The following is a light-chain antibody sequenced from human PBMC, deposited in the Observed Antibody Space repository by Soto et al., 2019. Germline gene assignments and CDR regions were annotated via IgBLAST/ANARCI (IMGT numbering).Light chain of an antibody. CDR1: RYIAKY. CDR3: QQSYSTPCT. V-gene: IGKV1-39*01. J-gene: IGKJ1*01. Sequence: DIQLTQSPSSLSASVGDRVTITCRASRYIAKYLNWYLQRPGKAPNLLIFDASRLQSGVPSRFSGSGSGTEFTLTISSLQPEDFTTYYCQQSYSTPCTFGQGTKVEIK. CDR2: DAS.